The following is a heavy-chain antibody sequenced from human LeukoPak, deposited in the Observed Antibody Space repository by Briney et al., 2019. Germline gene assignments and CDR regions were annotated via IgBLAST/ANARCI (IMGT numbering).Heavy chain of an antibody. J-gene: IGHJ4*02. D-gene: IGHD1-26*01. Sequence: GGSLRLSCTASGFTFSTYWMSWVRQAPGKGLEWVANIKQDGSEKYYVDSVKGRFTISRDNAKNSLYLQMNSLRAEDTAVYYCARDKIVGATYFDYWGQGTLITVSS. CDR2: IKQDGSEK. V-gene: IGHV3-7*03. CDR3: ARDKIVGATYFDY. CDR1: GFTFSTYW.